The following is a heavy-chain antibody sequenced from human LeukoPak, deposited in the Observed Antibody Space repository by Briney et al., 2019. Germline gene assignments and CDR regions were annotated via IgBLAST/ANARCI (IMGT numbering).Heavy chain of an antibody. J-gene: IGHJ6*03. V-gene: IGHV3-53*01. CDR1: GFTVSSNY. D-gene: IGHD6-13*01. Sequence: PGGSLRLSCAASGFTVSSNYMSWVRQAPGKGLEWVSVIYSGGSTYYADSVKGRFTISRDNSKNTLYLQINSLRAEDTAVYYCARTVGTAAGRVRYYYYYYMDVWGKGTTVTISS. CDR3: ARTVGTAAGRVRYYYYYYMDV. CDR2: IYSGGST.